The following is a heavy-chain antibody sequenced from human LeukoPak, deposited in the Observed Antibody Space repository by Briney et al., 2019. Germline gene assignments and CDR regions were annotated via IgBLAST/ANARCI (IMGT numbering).Heavy chain of an antibody. V-gene: IGHV1-46*01. CDR3: ARSSMDTGNYLWDY. D-gene: IGHD1-7*01. CDR2: INPIGGST. CDR1: GYTFTTYY. Sequence: GAAVKVSCKASGYTFTTYYLHWVRQAPGQGLEWMGVINPIGGSTSYAQKFEGRVTMTRDTSTSTVYMELTSLRSDDTAVYYCARSSMDTGNYLWDYWGQGTLVTASS. J-gene: IGHJ4*02.